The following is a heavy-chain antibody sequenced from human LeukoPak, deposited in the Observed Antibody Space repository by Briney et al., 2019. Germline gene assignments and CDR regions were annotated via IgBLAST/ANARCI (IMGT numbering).Heavy chain of an antibody. D-gene: IGHD6-19*01. V-gene: IGHV3-43D*04. CDR2: IFWDGEST. Sequence: PGGSLRLSCAASGFIFDDYAMHWVRQAPGKGLEWVALIFWDGESTYYAASVRGRFIISRDNSDNSLYLQMNNLKAEDTAIYYCAKDGSRGYSSTGYYMDAWGKGTTVIVSS. CDR3: AKDGSRGYSSTGYYMDA. CDR1: GFIFDDYA. J-gene: IGHJ6*03.